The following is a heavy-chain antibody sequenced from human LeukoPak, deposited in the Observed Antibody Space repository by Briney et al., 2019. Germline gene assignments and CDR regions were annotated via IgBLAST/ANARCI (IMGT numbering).Heavy chain of an antibody. J-gene: IGHJ4*02. CDR1: GFTFSNAW. Sequence: GGALRLSCAASGFTFSNAWMSWVRQAPGKGLEWGGRIKSKTDGGTTDYAAPVKGRFTISRDDSKNTLYLQMNSLKTEDTAVYYCTTERSSWYFLDYWGQGTLVTVSS. V-gene: IGHV3-15*01. D-gene: IGHD6-13*01. CDR3: TTERSSWYFLDY. CDR2: IKSKTDGGTT.